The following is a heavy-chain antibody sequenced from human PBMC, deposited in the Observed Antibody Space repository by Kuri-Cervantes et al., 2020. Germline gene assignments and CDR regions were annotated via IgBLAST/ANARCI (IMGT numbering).Heavy chain of an antibody. CDR1: GYTFTSYA. D-gene: IGHD3-10*01. CDR2: ISAYNGNT. J-gene: IGHJ6*03. V-gene: IGHV1-18*01. Sequence: ASVKVSCKASGYTFTSYAMHWVRQAPGQRLEWMGWISAYNGNTNYAQKLQGRVTMTTDTSTSTAYMELRSLRSDDTAVYYCARGTMVQGVIMLHSYYYYMDVWGKGTTVTVSS. CDR3: ARGTMVQGVIMLHSYYYYMDV.